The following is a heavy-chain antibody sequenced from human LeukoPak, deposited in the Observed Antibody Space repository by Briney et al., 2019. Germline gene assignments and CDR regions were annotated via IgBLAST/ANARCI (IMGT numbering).Heavy chain of an antibody. CDR3: AKEHYYDSSGYPEYFDY. V-gene: IGHV3-23*01. CDR2: ISGSGGST. Sequence: GGSLRLSCAASGFTFSDYYMTWIRQAPGKGLEWVSAISGSGGSTYYADSVKGRFTISRDNSKNTLYLQMNSLRAEDTAVYYCAKEHYYDSSGYPEYFDYWGQGTLVTVSS. D-gene: IGHD3-22*01. J-gene: IGHJ4*02. CDR1: GFTFSDYY.